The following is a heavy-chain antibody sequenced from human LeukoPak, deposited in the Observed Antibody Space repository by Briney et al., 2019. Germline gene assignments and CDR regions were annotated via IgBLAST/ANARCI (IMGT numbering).Heavy chain of an antibody. CDR2: INPNSGGT. D-gene: IGHD1-20*01. J-gene: IGHJ4*02. CDR1: VYIFTNYY. CDR3: ARGEINGTMSATRKHNFQY. V-gene: IGHV1-2*02. Sequence: GASVKVSCTASVYIFTNYYIHWVRQAPGQGLEWMGWINPNSGGTNYAQKFQGGVTMTRDTSFSTAYMEMSSLRSDDTAVYHCARGEINGTMSATRKHNFQYWGQGTLLLLSS.